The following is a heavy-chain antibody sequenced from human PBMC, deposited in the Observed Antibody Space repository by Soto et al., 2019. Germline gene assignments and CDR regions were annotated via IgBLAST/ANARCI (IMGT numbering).Heavy chain of an antibody. CDR2: ISGSGGST. J-gene: IGHJ4*02. V-gene: IGHV3-23*01. CDR3: AKDPPRDSSNGFDY. CDR1: GFTFSSYA. D-gene: IGHD3-9*01. Sequence: GGSLRLSCAASGFTFSSYAMTWVRKAPGKGLEWVSGISGSGGSTYYADSVKGRFTISRDNSKNTLYLQMNSLRAEDTAVYYCAKDPPRDSSNGFDYWGQGTLVTSPQ.